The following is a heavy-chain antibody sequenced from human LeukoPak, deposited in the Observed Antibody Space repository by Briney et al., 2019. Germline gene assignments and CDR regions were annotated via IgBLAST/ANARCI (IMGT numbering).Heavy chain of an antibody. J-gene: IGHJ4*02. D-gene: IGHD2-2*02. CDR3: AKGNCRGTSCYSDY. CDR2: ISGSGGST. CDR1: GFTFSSYA. V-gene: IGHV3-23*01. Sequence: PGGSLRLSCAASGFTFSSYAMRWVRQAPGEGLEWVSGISGSGGSTYYADSVKGRFTIARDNSKNTLYLQMNSLRAEDTAVYYCAKGNCRGTSCYSDYWGQGTLVTVSS.